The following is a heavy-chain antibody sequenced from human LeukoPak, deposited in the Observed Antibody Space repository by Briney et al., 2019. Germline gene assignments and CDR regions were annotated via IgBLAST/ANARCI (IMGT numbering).Heavy chain of an antibody. V-gene: IGHV4-39*07. Sequence: PSETLSLTCTVSGGSISSINYYWGWIRQAPGRGLECIGNIYYVGTTYYNPSLRSRVTISVDTSKNQFSLKLSSVTAADTAVYFCAGLPYYYYYMDVWGKGTTVTVSS. CDR1: GGSISSINYY. CDR3: AGLPYYYYYMDV. CDR2: IYYVGTT. J-gene: IGHJ6*03. D-gene: IGHD3-16*01.